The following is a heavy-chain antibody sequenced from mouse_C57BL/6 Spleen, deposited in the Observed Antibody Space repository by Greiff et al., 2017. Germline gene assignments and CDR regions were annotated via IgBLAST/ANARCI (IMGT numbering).Heavy chain of an antibody. CDR2: IYPGSGST. V-gene: IGHV1-55*01. Sequence: QVQLQQPGAELVKPGASVKMSCKASGYTFTSYWITWVKQRTGQGLEWIGDIYPGSGSTNYNEKFKSKATLTVDTSSSTAYMQLSSLTSEDSAVYYCARSGDYLEVYYFDYWGQGTTLTVSS. J-gene: IGHJ2*01. D-gene: IGHD5-5*01. CDR3: ARSGDYLEVYYFDY. CDR1: GYTFTSYW.